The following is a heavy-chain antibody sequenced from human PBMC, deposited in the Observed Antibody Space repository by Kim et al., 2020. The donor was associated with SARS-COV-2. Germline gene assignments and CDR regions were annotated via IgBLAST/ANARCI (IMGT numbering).Heavy chain of an antibody. CDR1: GFTFSSYS. D-gene: IGHD2-2*01. Sequence: GGSLRLSCAASGFTFSSYSMNWVRLAPGKGLEWVSYISSSSTTYYADSVKGRFTISRDNAKNSLYLQMNSLRDEDTAVYYCARVGCSSTSCYPRSAYYY. CDR2: ISSSSTT. CDR3: ARVGCSSTSCYPRSAYYY. J-gene: IGHJ6*01. V-gene: IGHV3-48*02.